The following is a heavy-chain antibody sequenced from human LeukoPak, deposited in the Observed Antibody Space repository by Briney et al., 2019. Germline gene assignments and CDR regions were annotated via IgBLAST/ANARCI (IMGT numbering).Heavy chain of an antibody. CDR2: ISSSSSYI. CDR3: ARDPGGIAVAVYYFDY. Sequence: GGSLRLSCAASGFTFSSYSMNWVRQAPGKGLEWVSSISSSSSYIYYADSVKGRFTISRDNAKNSLYLQMNSLRAEDTAVYYCARDPGGIAVAVYYFDYWGQGTLVTVSS. CDR1: GFTFSSYS. V-gene: IGHV3-21*01. D-gene: IGHD6-19*01. J-gene: IGHJ4*02.